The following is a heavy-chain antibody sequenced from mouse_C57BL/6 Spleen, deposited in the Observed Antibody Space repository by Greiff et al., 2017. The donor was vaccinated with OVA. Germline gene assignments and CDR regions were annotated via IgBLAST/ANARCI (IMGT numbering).Heavy chain of an antibody. Sequence: EVKLQQSGTVLARPGASVRMSCKTSGYTFTSYWMHWVKQRPGQGLEWIGAIYPGNSDTSYNQKFKGKGKLTAVTSASTAYMELSSLTNEDAAVYYCTRDPHNGSSAMDYWGQGTSVTVSS. D-gene: IGHD1-1*01. CDR2: IYPGNSDT. CDR3: TRDPHNGSSAMDY. CDR1: GYTFTSYW. J-gene: IGHJ4*01. V-gene: IGHV1-5*01.